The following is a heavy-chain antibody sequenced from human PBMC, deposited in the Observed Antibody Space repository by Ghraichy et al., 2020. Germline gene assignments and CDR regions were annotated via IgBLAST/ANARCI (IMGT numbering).Heavy chain of an antibody. CDR2: ISGSGGST. V-gene: IGHV3-23*01. J-gene: IGHJ4*02. CDR1: GLTFSSYA. CDR3: AKRTVVVVAAHSPFDY. Sequence: GGSLRLSCAASGLTFSSYAMSWVRQAPGKGLEWVSAISGSGGSTYYADSVKGRFTISRDNSKNTLYLQMNSLRAEDTAVYYCAKRTVVVVAAHSPFDYWGQGTLVTVSS. D-gene: IGHD2-15*01.